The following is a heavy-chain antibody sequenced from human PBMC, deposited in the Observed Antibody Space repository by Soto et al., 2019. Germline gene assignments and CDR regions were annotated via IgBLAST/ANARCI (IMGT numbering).Heavy chain of an antibody. CDR1: RYTFTGYY. CDR3: AAPEGYSGSYFDY. CDR2: INPNNGGT. D-gene: IGHD1-26*01. Sequence: QVQLVQSGAEVKQPGASVRVSCRASRYTFTGYYMHWVRQAPGQGLEWMGWINPNNGGTNYAQKFQGRVTMTSDTSISTAYMELNSLRFDGTAVYYCAAPEGYSGSYFDYWGQGTLVTVSS. V-gene: IGHV1-2*02. J-gene: IGHJ4*02.